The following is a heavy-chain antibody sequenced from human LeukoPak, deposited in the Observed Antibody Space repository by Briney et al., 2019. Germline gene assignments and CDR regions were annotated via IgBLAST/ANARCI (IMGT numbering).Heavy chain of an antibody. D-gene: IGHD6-6*01. CDR2: ISPTGSTT. Sequence: GRSLRLSCTASGFSFSGHWMHWARQLPGKGLVWVSRISPTGSTTGYADSVKGRFTVSRDNAKNTLYLQVNNLRAEDTAVYYCARGPNSNWSGLDFWGQGTLLTVSS. CDR1: GFSFSGHW. V-gene: IGHV3-74*01. CDR3: ARGPNSNWSGLDF. J-gene: IGHJ4*02.